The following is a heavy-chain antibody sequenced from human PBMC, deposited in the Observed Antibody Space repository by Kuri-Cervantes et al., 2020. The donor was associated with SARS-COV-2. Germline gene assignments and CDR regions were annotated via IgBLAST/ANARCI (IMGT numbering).Heavy chain of an antibody. Sequence: ASVKVSCKASGYTFTGYYMHWVRQAPGQGLEWMGWINPNSGGTNYAQKFQGRVTMTRDTSISTAYMELSRLRSDDTAVYYCAREGVGAHKGYYMDVWDKGTTVTVSS. D-gene: IGHD1-26*01. CDR1: GYTFTGYY. V-gene: IGHV1-2*02. J-gene: IGHJ6*03. CDR2: INPNSGGT. CDR3: AREGVGAHKGYYMDV.